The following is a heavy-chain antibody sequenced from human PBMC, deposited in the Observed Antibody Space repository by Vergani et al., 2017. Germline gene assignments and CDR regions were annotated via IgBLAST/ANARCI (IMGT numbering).Heavy chain of an antibody. CDR2: INPNSGGT. J-gene: IGHJ4*02. CDR1: GGTFSSYA. V-gene: IGHV1-2*02. CDR3: ARSLTGTTPFDY. Sequence: QVQLVQSGAEVKKPGSSVKVSCKASGGTFSSYAISWVRQAPGQGLEWMGWINPNSGGTNYAQKFQGRVTMTRDTSISTAYMELSRLRSDDTAVYYCARSLTGTTPFDYWGQGTLVTVSS. D-gene: IGHD1-20*01.